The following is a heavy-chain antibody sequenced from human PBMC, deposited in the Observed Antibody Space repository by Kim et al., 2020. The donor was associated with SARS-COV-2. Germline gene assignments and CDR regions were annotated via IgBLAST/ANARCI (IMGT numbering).Heavy chain of an antibody. V-gene: IGHV4-4*02. J-gene: IGHJ4*02. Sequence: YNPSLKSRVTISVDKSKNQFSLKLSSVTAADTAVYYCATTTVGATPYFDYWGQGTLVTVSS. CDR3: ATTTVGATPYFDY. D-gene: IGHD1-26*01.